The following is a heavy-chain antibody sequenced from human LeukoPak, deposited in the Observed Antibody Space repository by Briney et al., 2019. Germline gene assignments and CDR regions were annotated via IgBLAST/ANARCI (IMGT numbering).Heavy chain of an antibody. CDR1: GGSISSYY. Sequence: SESVSLTCTVSGGSISSYYWSWIRQPPGKGPEWIGYIYYSGSTNYNPSLKSRVTISVDTSKNQFSLKLSSVTAADTAVYYCARRTGYYPYWYFDLWGRGTLVTVSS. D-gene: IGHD3-22*01. J-gene: IGHJ2*01. CDR3: ARRTGYYPYWYFDL. CDR2: IYYSGST. V-gene: IGHV4-59*08.